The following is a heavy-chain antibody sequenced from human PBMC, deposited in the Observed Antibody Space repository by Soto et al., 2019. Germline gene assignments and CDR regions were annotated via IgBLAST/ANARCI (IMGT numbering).Heavy chain of an antibody. CDR1: GGTFSSYA. CDR3: ARAAQGYSSGWLYDY. Sequence: SVKVSCKASGGTFSSYAISWVRQAPGQGLEWMGGIIPIFGTANYAQKFQGRVTITADESTSTAYMELSSLRSEDTAVYYCARAAQGYSSGWLYDYWGQGTLVTVSS. D-gene: IGHD6-19*01. CDR2: IIPIFGTA. J-gene: IGHJ4*02. V-gene: IGHV1-69*13.